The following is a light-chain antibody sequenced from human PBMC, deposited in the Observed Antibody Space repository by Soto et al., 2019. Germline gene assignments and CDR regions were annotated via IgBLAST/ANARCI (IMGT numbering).Light chain of an antibody. J-gene: IGKJ4*01. CDR2: GAS. CDR1: QSVSGSY. CDR3: QQYFTSPLT. V-gene: IGKV3-20*01. Sequence: EIVLTQSPGTLSLSPGERATLSCRASQSVSGSYLAWYQQKPGQAPRLLIYGASSRATGIPDRFSGGGSGTDFTLTISRLEPEDFAMYYCQQYFTSPLTFGGGTKVDIK.